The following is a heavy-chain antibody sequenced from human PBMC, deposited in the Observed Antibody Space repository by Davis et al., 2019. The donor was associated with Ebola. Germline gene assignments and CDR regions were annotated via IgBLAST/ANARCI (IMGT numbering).Heavy chain of an antibody. Sequence: AASVKVSCKASGYTFTTYAINWVRQAPGQGPEYMGWITPYSGNTHYAQKLQGRVTMTTDTSTSTAYMELRSLRSDDTAVYYCARPIAAAGGWFDPWGQGTLVTVSS. CDR1: GYTFTTYA. CDR2: ITPYSGNT. CDR3: ARPIAAAGGWFDP. J-gene: IGHJ5*02. V-gene: IGHV1-18*04. D-gene: IGHD6-13*01.